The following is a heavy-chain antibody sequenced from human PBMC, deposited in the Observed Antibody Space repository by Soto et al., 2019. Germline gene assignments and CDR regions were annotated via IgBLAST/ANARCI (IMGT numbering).Heavy chain of an antibody. CDR2: IYTSGST. Sequence: SETLSLTCTVSGGSISSYYWSWIRQPAGKGLEWIGRIYTSGSTNYNPSLKSRVTMSVDTSKNQFSLKLSSVTTADTAVYYCASSARGFYCSSTSCYGYGMDVWGQGTTVTVSS. J-gene: IGHJ6*02. V-gene: IGHV4-4*07. CDR3: ASSARGFYCSSTSCYGYGMDV. D-gene: IGHD2-2*01. CDR1: GGSISSYY.